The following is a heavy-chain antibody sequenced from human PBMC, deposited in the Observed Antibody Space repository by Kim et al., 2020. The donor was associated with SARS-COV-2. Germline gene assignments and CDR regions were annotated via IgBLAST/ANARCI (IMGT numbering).Heavy chain of an antibody. D-gene: IGHD3-3*01. J-gene: IGHJ4*02. CDR3: ARDLADLGSPNFY. V-gene: IGHV3-30*07. Sequence: YYGESVKARFTISRDNSKSTLYLQMHSLRAEDTAMYFCARDLADLGSPNFYWGPGNLVTVSS.